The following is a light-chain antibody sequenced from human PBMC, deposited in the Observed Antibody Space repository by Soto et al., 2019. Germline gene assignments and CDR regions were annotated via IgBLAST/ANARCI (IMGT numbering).Light chain of an antibody. V-gene: IGLV2-11*01. CDR2: DVN. J-gene: IGLJ3*02. Sequence: QSVLTQPRSVSESPGQSVTISCTGTSSDVGAYNYVSWYQQHPGKVPKLIIYDVNKRPSGVPDRFSGSKSGNTASLTISGLQAEDEADYYCCSFAGTYMVFGGGTKVTVL. CDR1: SSDVGAYNY. CDR3: CSFAGTYMV.